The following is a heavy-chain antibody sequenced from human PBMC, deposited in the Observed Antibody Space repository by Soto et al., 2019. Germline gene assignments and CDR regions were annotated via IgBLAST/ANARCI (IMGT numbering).Heavy chain of an antibody. CDR1: GFTFSSYG. V-gene: IGHV3-33*01. D-gene: IGHD4-17*01. Sequence: QVQLVESGGGVVQPGRSLRLSCAASGFTFSSYGMHWVRQAPGKGLEWVAVIWYDGSNKYYADSVKGRFTISRDNSQNTLYLHMNSLRAEDTAVYYCARDTVTGGFDPWGQGTLVTVS. CDR2: IWYDGSNK. CDR3: ARDTVTGGFDP. J-gene: IGHJ5*02.